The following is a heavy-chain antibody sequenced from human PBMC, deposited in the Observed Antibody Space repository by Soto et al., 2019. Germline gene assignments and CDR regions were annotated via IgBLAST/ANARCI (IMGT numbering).Heavy chain of an antibody. CDR1: GFTFSSYA. Sequence: GGSLRLSCAASGFTFSSYAMHWVRQAPGKGLEYVSAISSNGGSTYYANSVKGRFTISRDNSKNTLYLQMVSLRAEDMAVYYCARGGYGVRPHDAFDIWGQGTMVTVSS. J-gene: IGHJ3*02. CDR3: ARGGYGVRPHDAFDI. CDR2: ISSNGGST. D-gene: IGHD5-12*01. V-gene: IGHV3-64*01.